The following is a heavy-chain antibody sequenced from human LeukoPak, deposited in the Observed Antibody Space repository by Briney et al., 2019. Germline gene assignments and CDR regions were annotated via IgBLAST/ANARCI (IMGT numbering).Heavy chain of an antibody. D-gene: IGHD5-18*01. CDR1: GITFSDTW. J-gene: IGHJ4*02. Sequence: PGGSLRLSCAASGITFSDTWMSWVRRAPGKGLEWVSAISGSGGSTYYADSVKGRFTISRDNSKNTLYLQMNSLRAEDTAVYYCAKPLFGGYSYVSFDYWGQGTLVTVSS. CDR3: AKPLFGGYSYVSFDY. V-gene: IGHV3-23*01. CDR2: ISGSGGST.